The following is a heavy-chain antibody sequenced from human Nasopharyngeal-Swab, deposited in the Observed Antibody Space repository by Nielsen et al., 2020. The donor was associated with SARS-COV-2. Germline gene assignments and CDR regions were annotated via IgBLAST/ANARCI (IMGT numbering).Heavy chain of an antibody. J-gene: IGHJ3*01. V-gene: IGHV3-74*01. CDR2: MNSDGSRT. Sequence: GGSLRLSCAASGFTFSSYCMHWVRQAPGEGLEWVSRMNSDGSRTSYADSVKGRFTISRDNAKNTLYLQMNRLRAEDTAVYYCARVYVHDCFDVWGQGTMVTVSS. D-gene: IGHD2-21*01. CDR1: GFTFSSYC. CDR3: ARVYVHDCFDV.